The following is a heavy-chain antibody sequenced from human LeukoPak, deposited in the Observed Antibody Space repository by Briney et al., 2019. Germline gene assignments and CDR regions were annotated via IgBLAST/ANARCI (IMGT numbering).Heavy chain of an antibody. CDR1: GFTFSSYA. D-gene: IGHD3-9*01. V-gene: IGHV3-23*01. CDR3: AKDQEYDILTGFDY. Sequence: GGSLRLSCAASGFTFSSYAMSWVRQAPGKGLEWVSAISGSGGSTYYADSVKGRFTISRDNSKNTLYLQMNSLRAEDTAAYYCAKDQEYDILTGFDYWGQGTLVTVSS. J-gene: IGHJ4*02. CDR2: ISGSGGST.